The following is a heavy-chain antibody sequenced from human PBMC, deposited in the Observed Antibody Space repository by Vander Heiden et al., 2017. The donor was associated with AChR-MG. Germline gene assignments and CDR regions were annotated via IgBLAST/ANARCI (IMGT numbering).Heavy chain of an antibody. CDR3: ARDPTTVTTNGY. CDR2: IKQDGSEK. CDR1: GFTFGSYW. V-gene: IGHV3-7*01. D-gene: IGHD4-17*01. Sequence: EVQLVESGGDLVQPGGSMRLSGAASGFTFGSYWMSWVRQAPGKGLEWVANIKQDGSEKYYVDSVKGRFTISRDNARNSLYLQMNSLRAEDTAVYYCARDPTTVTTNGYWGQGTLVTVAS. J-gene: IGHJ4*02.